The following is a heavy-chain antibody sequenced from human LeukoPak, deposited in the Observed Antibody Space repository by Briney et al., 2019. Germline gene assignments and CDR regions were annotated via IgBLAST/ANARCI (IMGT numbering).Heavy chain of an antibody. Sequence: GGSLRLSCAASGFTFSSYSMNWVRQAPGKGLEWVSYISSSSSTIYYADSVKGRFTISRDNAKNSLYLQMNSLRDEDTAVYYCARDRLPYEKIESAQSLMDVWGQGTTVTVSS. CDR1: GFTFSSYS. CDR3: ARDRLPYEKIESAQSLMDV. J-gene: IGHJ6*02. V-gene: IGHV3-48*02. D-gene: IGHD3-3*01. CDR2: ISSSSSTI.